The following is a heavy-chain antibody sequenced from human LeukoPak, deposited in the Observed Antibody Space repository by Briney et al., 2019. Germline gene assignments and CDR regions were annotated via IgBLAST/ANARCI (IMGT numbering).Heavy chain of an antibody. D-gene: IGHD3-9*01. V-gene: IGHV1-46*01. Sequence: ASVKVSCKASGYTFTSYYMHWVRQAPGQGLEWMGIINPSGGSTSYAQKFQGRVTMTRDTSTSTVYMELSSLRSEDTAVYYCARVYYTWYYDILTGYPVDYYGMDVWGQGTTITVSS. CDR2: INPSGGST. CDR3: ARVYYTWYYDILTGYPVDYYGMDV. CDR1: GYTFTSYY. J-gene: IGHJ6*02.